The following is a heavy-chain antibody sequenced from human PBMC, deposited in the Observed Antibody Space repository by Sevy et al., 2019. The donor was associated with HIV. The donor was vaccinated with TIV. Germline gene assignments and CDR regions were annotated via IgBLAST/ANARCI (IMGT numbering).Heavy chain of an antibody. CDR2: IKQDGSEK. D-gene: IGHD2-21*02. V-gene: IGHV3-7*01. CDR3: AREPYQGIVVVTANAFDY. Sequence: GSLRLSCAASGFTFSSYWMSWVRQAPGKGLEWVANIKQDGSEKNYVDSVKGRFNISRDNAKNSLYLQMNSLRAEDTAVYYCAREPYQGIVVVTANAFDYWGQGTLVTVSS. CDR1: GFTFSSYW. J-gene: IGHJ4*02.